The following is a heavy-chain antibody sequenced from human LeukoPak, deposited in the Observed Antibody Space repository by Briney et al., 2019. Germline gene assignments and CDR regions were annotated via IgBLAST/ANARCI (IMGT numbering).Heavy chain of an antibody. J-gene: IGHJ5*01. V-gene: IGHV4-38-2*02. CDR3: ARDRRGFDWFDY. D-gene: IGHD3-10*01. CDR2: IYHSGST. Sequence: WIAVIYHSGSTYYNPSVKSRFNIEVEKGKNHLAMKMNSVTAADTAVYYCARDRRGFDWFDYWGQGTLVTVSS.